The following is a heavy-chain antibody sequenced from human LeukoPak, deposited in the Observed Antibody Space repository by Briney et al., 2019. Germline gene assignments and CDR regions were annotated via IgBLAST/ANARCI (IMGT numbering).Heavy chain of an antibody. V-gene: IGHV4-34*01. D-gene: IGHD1-26*01. CDR3: ARERIVGATFHWFDP. CDR2: IHHSGST. J-gene: IGHJ5*02. Sequence: PSETLSLTCAVYGGSFSGCYWSWIRQPPGKGLEWIGEIHHSGSTNYNPSLKSRVTISVDTSKNQFSLKLSSVTAADTAVYYCARERIVGATFHWFDPWGQGTLVTVSS. CDR1: GGSFSGCY.